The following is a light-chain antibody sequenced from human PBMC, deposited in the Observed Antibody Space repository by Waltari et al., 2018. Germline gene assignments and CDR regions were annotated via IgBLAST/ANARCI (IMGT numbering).Light chain of an antibody. CDR3: AAWDDSLSGPV. V-gene: IGLV1-47*01. CDR2: RNN. J-gene: IGLJ3*02. Sequence: QSVLTQPPSASGTPGQRVTISCSGSTSNIGSNYVYWYQQFPGTAPKLLIYRNNQRPSGVPDRFSGSKSGTSASRAISGLRSEDETDYYCAAWDDSLSGPVFGGGTKLTVL. CDR1: TSNIGSNY.